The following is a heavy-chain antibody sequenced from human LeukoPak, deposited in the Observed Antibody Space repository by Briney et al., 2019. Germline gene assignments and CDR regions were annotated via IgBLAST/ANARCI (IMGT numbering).Heavy chain of an antibody. CDR2: ISSSGSTI. Sequence: GGSLRLSCAASGFTFSSYEMNWVRQAPGKGLECVSYISSSGSTIYYADSVKGRFTISRDNAKNSLYLQMNSLRAEDTAVYYCARELDYSSGYYAFDIWGPGTMVTVSS. V-gene: IGHV3-48*03. D-gene: IGHD3-22*01. CDR1: GFTFSSYE. J-gene: IGHJ3*02. CDR3: ARELDYSSGYYAFDI.